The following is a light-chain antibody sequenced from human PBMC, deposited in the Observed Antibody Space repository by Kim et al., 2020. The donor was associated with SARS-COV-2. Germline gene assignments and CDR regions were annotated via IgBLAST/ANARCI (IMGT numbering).Light chain of an antibody. CDR2: DVN. Sequence: QSALTQPASVSGSPGQSVTLSCNGTSSDIGALNYVSWYQQHPGKPPKLVISDVNNRPSGVSDRFSGSESGNTASLSIFGLQTEDEADYYCSSYTTDSTLVFGGGTKVTVL. J-gene: IGLJ1*01. CDR1: SSDIGALNY. V-gene: IGLV2-14*03. CDR3: SSYTTDSTLV.